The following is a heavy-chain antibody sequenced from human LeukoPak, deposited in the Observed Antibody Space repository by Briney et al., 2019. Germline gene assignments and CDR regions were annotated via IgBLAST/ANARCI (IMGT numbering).Heavy chain of an antibody. CDR2: ISAYNGNT. CDR1: GYTFTNFG. Sequence: ASVKVSCKASGYTFTNFGVSWVRRAPGQGLEWMGWISAYNGNTNYAQKLQGRVTMTTDTSTSTAYMELRSLRSDDTAVYYCARGAGYYYYYGMDVWGQGTTVTVSS. J-gene: IGHJ6*02. D-gene: IGHD6-19*01. V-gene: IGHV1-18*01. CDR3: ARGAGYYYYYGMDV.